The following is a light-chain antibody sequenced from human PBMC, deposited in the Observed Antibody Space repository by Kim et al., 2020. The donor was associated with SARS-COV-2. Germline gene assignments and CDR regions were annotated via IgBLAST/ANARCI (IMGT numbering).Light chain of an antibody. CDR1: QTIYST. CDR2: GAS. CDR3: QQYDVWPRS. V-gene: IGKV3-15*01. J-gene: IGKJ5*01. Sequence: GSPGERVILSCRASQTIYSTLAWYQQKPGQAPRLLIYGASSWATGVPVRFSGSGSGTDFTFTISSLQSEDFAVYYCQQYDVWPRSFGQGTRLEIK.